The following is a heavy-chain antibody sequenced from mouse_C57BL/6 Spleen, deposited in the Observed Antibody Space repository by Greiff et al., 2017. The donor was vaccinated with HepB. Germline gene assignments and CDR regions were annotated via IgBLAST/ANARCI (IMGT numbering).Heavy chain of an antibody. J-gene: IGHJ1*03. CDR2: IDPEDGDT. V-gene: IGHV14-1*01. D-gene: IGHD1-1*01. CDR3: TTYYYGSSYVDWYFDV. CDR1: GFNIKDYY. Sequence: VQLQHSGAELVRPGASVKLSCTASGFNIKDYYMHWVKQRPEQGLEWIGRIDPEDGDTEYAPKFQGKATMTADTSSNTAYLQLSSLTSEDTAVYYCTTYYYGSSYVDWYFDVWGTGTTVTVSS.